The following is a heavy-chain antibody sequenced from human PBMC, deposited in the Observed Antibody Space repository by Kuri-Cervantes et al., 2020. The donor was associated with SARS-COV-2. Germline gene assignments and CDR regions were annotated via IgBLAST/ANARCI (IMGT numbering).Heavy chain of an antibody. V-gene: IGHV3-7*01. D-gene: IGHD3-10*01. CDR1: GFTFSNAW. J-gene: IGHJ4*02. Sequence: GESLKISCAASGFTFSNAWMSWVRQAPGKGLEWVANIKQDGSEKYYVDSVKGRFTISRDNAKNSLYLQMNSLRAEDTAVYYCARDLRDEQWGQGTLVTVSS. CDR2: IKQDGSEK. CDR3: ARDLRDEQ.